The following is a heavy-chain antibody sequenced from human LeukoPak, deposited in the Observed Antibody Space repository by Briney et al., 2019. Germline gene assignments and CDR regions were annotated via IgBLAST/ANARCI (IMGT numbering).Heavy chain of an antibody. V-gene: IGHV4-4*02. Sequence: SETLSLTCGVSGGSITSTNWWSWVRQPPGKGLEWIGEIYHSGSTNYNPSLKSRVTISVDKSKNQFSLKLSSVTAADTAVYYCARASLEGAYDAFDIWGQGTMVTVSS. CDR2: IYHSGST. CDR3: ARASLEGAYDAFDI. D-gene: IGHD3-16*01. CDR1: GGSITSTNW. J-gene: IGHJ3*02.